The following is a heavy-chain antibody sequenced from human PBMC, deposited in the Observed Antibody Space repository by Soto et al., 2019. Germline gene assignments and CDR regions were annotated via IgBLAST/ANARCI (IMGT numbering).Heavy chain of an antibody. D-gene: IGHD4-17*01. J-gene: IGHJ6*02. CDR2: ISSSSSYI. V-gene: IGHV3-21*01. CDR1: GFTFSSYS. CDR3: ARALMTNRAPNYGMDV. Sequence: PGGSLRLSCAASGFTFSSYSMNWVRQAPGKGLEWVSSISSSSSYIYYADSVKGRFTISRDNAKNSLYLQMNSLRAEDTAVYYCARALMTNRAPNYGMDVWGQGTTVTVSS.